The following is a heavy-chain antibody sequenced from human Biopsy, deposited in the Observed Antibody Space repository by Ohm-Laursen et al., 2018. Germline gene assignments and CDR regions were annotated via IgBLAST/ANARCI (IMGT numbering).Heavy chain of an antibody. D-gene: IGHD6-6*01. CDR1: GYSFTTYD. CDR3: ARGSPRRVSIFEASIYWFDA. J-gene: IGHJ5*02. Sequence: ASVKVSCKASGYSFTTYDVNWVRQARGQGLEWMGWMIPNSGKTGYSQRFQGRVTLTMNTSIGTAYMELSGLRSEDTAVYYCARGSPRRVSIFEASIYWFDAWGQGTLVTVSS. V-gene: IGHV1-8*01. CDR2: MIPNSGKT.